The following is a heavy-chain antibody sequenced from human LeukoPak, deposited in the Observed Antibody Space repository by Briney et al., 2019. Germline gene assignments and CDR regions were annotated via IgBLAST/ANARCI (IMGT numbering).Heavy chain of an antibody. CDR2: INTNTGNP. D-gene: IGHD3-16*01. Sequence: ASVKVSCKASGNTFTSYAMNWVRQAPGQGLEWMGWINTNTGNPTYAQGFTGRFVFSLDTSVSTAYLQISSLKAEDTAVYYCARVYDEPYYYYGMDVWGQGTTVTVSS. J-gene: IGHJ6*02. CDR3: ARVYDEPYYYYGMDV. V-gene: IGHV7-4-1*02. CDR1: GNTFTSYA.